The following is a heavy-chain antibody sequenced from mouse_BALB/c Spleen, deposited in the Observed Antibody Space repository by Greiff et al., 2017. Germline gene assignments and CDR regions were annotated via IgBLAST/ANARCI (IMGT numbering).Heavy chain of an antibody. CDR1: GYSITSDYA. CDR2: ISYSGST. D-gene: IGHD2-14*01. CDR3: ARGGYRYGWFAY. Sequence: DVKLVESGPGLVKPSQSLSLTCTVTGYSITSDYAWNWIRQFPGNKLEWMGYISYSGSTSYNPSLKSRISITRDTSKNQFFLQLNSVTTEDTATYYCARGGYRYGWFAYWGQGTLVTVSA. J-gene: IGHJ3*01. V-gene: IGHV3-2*02.